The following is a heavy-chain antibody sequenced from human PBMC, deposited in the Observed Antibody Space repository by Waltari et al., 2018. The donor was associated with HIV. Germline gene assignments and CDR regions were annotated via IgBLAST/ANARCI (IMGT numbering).Heavy chain of an antibody. D-gene: IGHD3-3*01. CDR3: ARVNDFWSGYYYGMDV. CDR2: MNPNSGNT. J-gene: IGHJ6*02. Sequence: QVQLVQSGAEVKKPGASVKVSCKASGYTFTSYDINWVRQATGQGLEWMGWMNPNSGNTGYAQKFQGRVTMTRNTSISTAYMELSSLRSEDTAVYYCARVNDFWSGYYYGMDVWGQGTTVTVSS. V-gene: IGHV1-8*01. CDR1: GYTFTSYD.